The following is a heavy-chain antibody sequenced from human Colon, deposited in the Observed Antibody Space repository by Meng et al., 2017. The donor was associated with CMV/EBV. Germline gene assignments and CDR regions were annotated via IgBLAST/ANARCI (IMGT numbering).Heavy chain of an antibody. CDR2: SDAVQGNT. J-gene: IGHJ6*02. V-gene: IGHV1-3*01. Sequence: YIFTRHVIHWVRQAPGQSIEWLGWSDAVQGNTKDSPQFQGRVTITRDTSATTAYMELSSLTSKDTAVYYCAKDWSIMIFGVRYGMDVWGQGTTVTVSS. CDR3: AKDWSIMIFGVRYGMDV. CDR1: YIFTRHV. D-gene: IGHD3-3*01.